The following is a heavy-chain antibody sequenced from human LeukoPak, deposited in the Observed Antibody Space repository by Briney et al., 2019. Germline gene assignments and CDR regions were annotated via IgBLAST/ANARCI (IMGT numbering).Heavy chain of an antibody. CDR3: AREGTAGTNLNWFDP. V-gene: IGHV4-59*01. CDR1: GGSLSSYY. Sequence: SETLSLTCSVSGGSLSSYYWSWIRQSPGKGLEWIGYISYSGSTNYNPSLKSRVTISLDTSKNQFSLKLSSVTAADTAVYYCAREGTAGTNLNWFDPWGQGTLVTVSS. J-gene: IGHJ5*02. D-gene: IGHD1-1*01. CDR2: ISYSGST.